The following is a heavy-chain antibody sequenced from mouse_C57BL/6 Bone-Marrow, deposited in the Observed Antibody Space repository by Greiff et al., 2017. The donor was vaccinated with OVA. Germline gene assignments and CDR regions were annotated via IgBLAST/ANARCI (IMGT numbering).Heavy chain of an antibody. CDR1: GYTFTDYE. CDR3: TRSYSNYGDFDY. CDR2: IDPETGGT. J-gene: IGHJ2*01. V-gene: IGHV1-15*01. D-gene: IGHD2-5*01. Sequence: QVQLKQSGAELVRPGASVTLSCKASGYTFTDYEMRWVKQTPVHGLEWIGAIDPETGGTAYNQKFKGKAILTADKSSSTAYMELRSLTSEDSAVYYCTRSYSNYGDFDYWGQGTTLTVSS.